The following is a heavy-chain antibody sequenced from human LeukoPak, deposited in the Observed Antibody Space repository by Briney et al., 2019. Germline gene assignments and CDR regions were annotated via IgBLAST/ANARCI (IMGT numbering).Heavy chain of an antibody. CDR2: IHIGNST. CDR3: AADWPLDY. CDR1: GFTFSSYD. Sequence: GGSLRLSCAASGFTFSSYDMHWVRQAPGKGLEWVSIIHIGNSTYYADSVKGRFTISRDNSKNTLYLQMNSLRAEDTAVYYCAADWPLDYWGQGTLVTVSS. J-gene: IGHJ4*02. D-gene: IGHD3/OR15-3a*01. V-gene: IGHV3-66*01.